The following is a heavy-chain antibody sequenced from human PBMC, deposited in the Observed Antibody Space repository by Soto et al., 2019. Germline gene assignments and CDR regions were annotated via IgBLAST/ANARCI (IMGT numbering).Heavy chain of an antibody. D-gene: IGHD5-18*01. CDR2: ISGSGGST. CDR1: GFTFSSYA. J-gene: IGHJ5*02. CDR3: ARAWIQLWLPWFDP. Sequence: GGSLRLSCAASGFTFSSYAMSWVRQAPGKGLEWVSAISGSGGSTYYADSVKGRFTISGDNSKNTLYLQMNSLRAEDTAVYYCARAWIQLWLPWFDPWGQGTLVTVSS. V-gene: IGHV3-23*01.